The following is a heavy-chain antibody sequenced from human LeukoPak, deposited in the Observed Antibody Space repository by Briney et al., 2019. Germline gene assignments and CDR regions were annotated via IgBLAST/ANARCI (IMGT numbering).Heavy chain of an antibody. V-gene: IGHV3-64*01. J-gene: IGHJ4*02. CDR3: ARAPGPGNPFDY. Sequence: GGSLRISCAASGFTFSSYAMPWVRQAPGKGLEYVSAISSNGGSTYYANSVKGRFTISRDNSKNTLYLQMGSLRAEDMAVYYCARAPGPGNPFDYWGQGTLVTVSS. CDR2: ISSNGGST. CDR1: GFTFSSYA.